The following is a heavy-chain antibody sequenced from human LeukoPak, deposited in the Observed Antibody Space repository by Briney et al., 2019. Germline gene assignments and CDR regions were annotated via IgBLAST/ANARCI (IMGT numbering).Heavy chain of an antibody. Sequence: ASVKVSCKASGGTFSSYAISGVRQAPGRGLEWMGGIIPIFGTANYAQKFQGRVTITADESTSTAYMELSSLRSEDTAVYYCARGDFWSGVTDYWGQGTLVTVSS. CDR1: GGTFSSYA. CDR3: ARGDFWSGVTDY. V-gene: IGHV1-69*13. D-gene: IGHD3-3*01. J-gene: IGHJ4*02. CDR2: IIPIFGTA.